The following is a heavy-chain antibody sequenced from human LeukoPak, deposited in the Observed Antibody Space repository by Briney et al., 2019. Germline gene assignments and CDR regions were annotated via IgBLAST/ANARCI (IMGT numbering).Heavy chain of an antibody. CDR2: ISSHGNYI. Sequence: TGGSLRLSCAASGFTFSSYGMHWVRQAPGKGLEWVSSISSHGNYIYYADSVRGRFTISRDNARNSLYLQMNSLRVEDTAVYYCARELHGGICDTPNCAWGQGTLVIVSS. CDR1: GFTFSSYG. CDR3: ARELHGGICDTPNCA. D-gene: IGHD3-16*01. J-gene: IGHJ4*02. V-gene: IGHV3-21*06.